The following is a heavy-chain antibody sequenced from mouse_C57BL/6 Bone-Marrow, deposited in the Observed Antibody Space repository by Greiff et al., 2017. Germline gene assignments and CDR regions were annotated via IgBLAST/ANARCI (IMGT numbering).Heavy chain of an antibody. J-gene: IGHJ1*03. CDR1: GFTFSDFY. CDR3: ARDANGPRESAWYFDV. CDR2: SRNKANDYTT. V-gene: IGHV7-1*01. D-gene: IGHD1-1*01. Sequence: EVKLVDSGGGLVQSGRSLRLSCATSGFTFSDFYMEWVRQAPGKGLEWIAASRNKANDYTTEYSASVKGRFIVSRDTSQSILYLQMNALRAEDTAIYYCARDANGPRESAWYFDVWGTGTTVTVSS.